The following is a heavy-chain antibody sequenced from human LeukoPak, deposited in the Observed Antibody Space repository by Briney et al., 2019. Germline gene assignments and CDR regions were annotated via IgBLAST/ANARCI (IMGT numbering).Heavy chain of an antibody. Sequence: PVGSLRLSCAASGFTFSSYAMSWVRQAPGKGLEWVSAISGSGGSTYYADSVKGRFTISRDNSKNTLYLQMNSLRAEDTAVYYCAKDLERGVIVVALDYWGQGTLVTVSS. CDR2: ISGSGGST. V-gene: IGHV3-23*01. J-gene: IGHJ4*02. CDR1: GFTFSSYA. CDR3: AKDLERGVIVVALDY. D-gene: IGHD3-22*01.